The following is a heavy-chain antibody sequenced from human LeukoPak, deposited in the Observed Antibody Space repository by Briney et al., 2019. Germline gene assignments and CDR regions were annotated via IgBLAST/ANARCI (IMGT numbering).Heavy chain of an antibody. J-gene: IGHJ4*02. CDR3: ERDQAGRGSYFDY. Sequence: GGSLRLSCAASGFTFSSYSMNWVRQAPGKGLEWVSSIISSSSYIYYADSVKGRFTISRDNAKNSLYLQMNSLRAEDTAVYYCERDQAGRGSYFDYWGQGTLVTVSS. CDR2: IISSSSYI. V-gene: IGHV3-21*01. D-gene: IGHD2-15*01. CDR1: GFTFSSYS.